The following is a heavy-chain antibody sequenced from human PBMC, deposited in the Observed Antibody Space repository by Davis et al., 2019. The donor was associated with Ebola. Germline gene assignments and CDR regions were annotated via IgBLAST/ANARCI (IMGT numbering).Heavy chain of an antibody. CDR1: GGSISSSSYY. D-gene: IGHD1/OR15-1a*01. V-gene: IGHV4-39*02. CDR3: AIQIMGTTRVFDY. Sequence: SETLSLTCTVSGGSISSSSYYWGWIRQPPGKGLEWIGSTYYSGGTYFNPSVKRRVTVSVDTAKNHFSLELNSVTAADTAVYYCAIQIMGTTRVFDYWGQGALVTVSS. CDR2: TYYSGGT. J-gene: IGHJ4*02.